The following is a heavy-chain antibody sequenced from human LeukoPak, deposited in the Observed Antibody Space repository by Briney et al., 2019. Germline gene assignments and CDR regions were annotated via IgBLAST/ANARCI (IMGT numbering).Heavy chain of an antibody. J-gene: IGHJ4*02. V-gene: IGHV3-74*01. D-gene: IGHD7-27*01. CDR3: AKDGGLWVSAHWGDS. CDR1: GFTFSSYW. CDR2: IASDGSST. Sequence: GGSLRLSCAASGFTFSSYWMNWVRQAPGKGLVWVSRIASDGSSTTYADSVKGRFSISRDNAKNTLYLQMNSLRAEDTAVYYCAKDGGLWVSAHWGDSWGRGTLVTVSS.